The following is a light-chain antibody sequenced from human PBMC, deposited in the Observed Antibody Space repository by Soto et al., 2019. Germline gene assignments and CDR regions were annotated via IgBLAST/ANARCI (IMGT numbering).Light chain of an antibody. J-gene: IGKJ1*01. V-gene: IGKV3-20*01. CDR1: QSVSSSY. Sequence: EIVLTQSPGTLSLSPGERATLSCRASQSVSSSYLAWYQKKPGQAPRLLIYGASSRATGIPDRFSGSGSGTDFTLTISSLQSEDFAVYYCQQYNNWPPWTFGQGTKVDIK. CDR3: QQYNNWPPWT. CDR2: GAS.